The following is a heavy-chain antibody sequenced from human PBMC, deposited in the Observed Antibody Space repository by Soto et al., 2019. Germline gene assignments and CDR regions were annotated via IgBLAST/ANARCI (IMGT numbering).Heavy chain of an antibody. J-gene: IGHJ4*02. Sequence: SGPTLVNPTQTITLACTFSGFSLSTSGMCVSWIRQPPGKALEWLARIDWDDDKYYSTSLKTRLTISKDTSKNQVVLTMTNMDXXXXXXXXXXXXXASDYDILTGYYPRGYFDYWGQGTLVTVSS. D-gene: IGHD3-9*01. V-gene: IGHV2-70*11. CDR1: GFSLSTSGMC. CDR2: IDWDDDK. CDR3: XXXXASDYDILTGYYPRGYFDY.